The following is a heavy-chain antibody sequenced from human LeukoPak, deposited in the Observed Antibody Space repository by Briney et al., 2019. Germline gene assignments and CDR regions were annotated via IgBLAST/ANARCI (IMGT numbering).Heavy chain of an antibody. D-gene: IGHD6-13*01. CDR2: INAGNGNT. V-gene: IGHV1-3*01. CDR3: AREGGSRAAAAGMHWFDP. Sequence: GASVKVSCKASGYTFTSYAMHWVRQAPGQRLEWMGWINAGNGNTKYSQKFQGRVTITADESTSTAYMELSSLRSEDTAVYYCAREGGSRAAAAGMHWFDPWGQGTLVTVSS. CDR1: GYTFTSYA. J-gene: IGHJ5*02.